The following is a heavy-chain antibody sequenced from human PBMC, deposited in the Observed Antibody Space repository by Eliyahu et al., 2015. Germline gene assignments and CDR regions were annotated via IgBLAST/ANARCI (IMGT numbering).Heavy chain of an antibody. CDR2: INPSGGST. CDR3: ARDGGESRDGYNPVPDDY. V-gene: IGHV1-46*01. Sequence: QVQLVQSGAEVKKPGASVKVSCKASGYTFTSYYVPWFHQAPGQGLEWMGIINPSGGSTSYAQKFQGRVTMTRDTSTSTVYMELSSLRSEDTTVYYCARDGGESRDGYNPVPDDYWGQGTLVTVSS. CDR1: GYTFTSYY. J-gene: IGHJ4*02. D-gene: IGHD5-24*01.